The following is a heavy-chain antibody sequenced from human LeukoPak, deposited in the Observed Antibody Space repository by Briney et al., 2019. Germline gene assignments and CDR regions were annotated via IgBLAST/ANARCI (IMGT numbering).Heavy chain of an antibody. CDR3: ARNSGSGCFDY. V-gene: IGHV3-30*03. Sequence: SGGSLRLSCAASGFTFSSYGMHWVRHAPGKGLEWVAVISYYGSNKYYADSVKARFTISRHNPKNTLYLQMNSLRAEDTAVYYCARNSGSGCFDYWGQGTLVTVSS. CDR1: GFTFSSYG. D-gene: IGHD6-19*01. CDR2: ISYYGSNK. J-gene: IGHJ4*02.